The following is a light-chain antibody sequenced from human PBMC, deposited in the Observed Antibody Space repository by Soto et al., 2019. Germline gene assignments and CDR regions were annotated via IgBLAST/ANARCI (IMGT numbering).Light chain of an antibody. Sequence: DIQMTQSPSTLSASVGDRVTITCRASQSISSWLAWYQQKPGKAPKLLIYKASSLESGVPSRFSGSGSGTEFTLTISCLQPDDFATYYCQQYNSYSLTFGQGTKLEI. V-gene: IGKV1-5*03. CDR1: QSISSW. CDR3: QQYNSYSLT. CDR2: KAS. J-gene: IGKJ2*01.